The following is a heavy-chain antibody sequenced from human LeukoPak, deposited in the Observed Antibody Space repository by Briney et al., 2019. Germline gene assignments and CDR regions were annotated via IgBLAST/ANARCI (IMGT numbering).Heavy chain of an antibody. CDR3: ARDHYYDSSGYYASY. V-gene: IGHV3-23*01. Sequence: GGSLRLSCAASGFTFSSHAMSWVRQAPGKGLEWVSTISGSGGTTYFADSVKGRFTISRDNSKNTLYLQMNSLRAEDTAVYYCARDHYYDSSGYYASYWGQGTLVTVSS. CDR1: GFTFSSHA. J-gene: IGHJ4*02. D-gene: IGHD3-22*01. CDR2: ISGSGGTT.